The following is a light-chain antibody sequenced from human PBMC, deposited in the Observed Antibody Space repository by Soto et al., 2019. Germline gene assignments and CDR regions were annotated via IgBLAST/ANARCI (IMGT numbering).Light chain of an antibody. CDR3: QHYNSDPWT. V-gene: IGKV1-5*01. CDR2: DAS. Sequence: DIEMTQSPSTLSASVGDRVTITCRASQTIRRWLAWYQQRPGKAPKVLIYDASTLESGVPARFSGSGSETQLSLTIGSLQPEDSATYYCQHYNSDPWTVGQGTKVEI. CDR1: QTIRRW. J-gene: IGKJ1*01.